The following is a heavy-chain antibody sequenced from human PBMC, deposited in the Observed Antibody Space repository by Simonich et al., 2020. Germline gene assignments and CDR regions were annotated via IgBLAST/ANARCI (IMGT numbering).Heavy chain of an antibody. V-gene: IGHV3-7*01. D-gene: IGHD6-6*01. J-gene: IGHJ3*02. CDR3: AREGIAARDAFDI. Sequence: EVPLVESGGGLVQPGGSLRLSCAASGFTFRSYWMSWVLKGPGKGLGGVANIKQDGSGKYYVDSVKGRFTISRDNAKNSLYLQMNSLRAEDTAVYYCAREGIAARDAFDIWGQGTMVTVSS. CDR1: GFTFRSYW. CDR2: IKQDGSGK.